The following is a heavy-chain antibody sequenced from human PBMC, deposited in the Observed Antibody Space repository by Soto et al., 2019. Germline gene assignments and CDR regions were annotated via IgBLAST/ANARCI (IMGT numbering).Heavy chain of an antibody. CDR2: ISGSGGST. V-gene: IGHV3-23*01. CDR3: AKSPNYDILTGYPGGYYYYYMDV. CDR1: GFTFSSYA. Sequence: PGGSLRLSCAASGFTFSSYAMSWVRQAPGKGLEWVSAISGSGGSTYYADSVKGRFTISRDNSKNTLYLQMNSLRAEDTAVYYCAKSPNYDILTGYPGGYYYYYMDVWGKGTTVTVSS. J-gene: IGHJ6*03. D-gene: IGHD3-9*01.